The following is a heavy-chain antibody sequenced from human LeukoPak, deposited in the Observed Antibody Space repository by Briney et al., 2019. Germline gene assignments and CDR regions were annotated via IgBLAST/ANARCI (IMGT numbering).Heavy chain of an antibody. CDR1: GFTFSSYG. CDR3: AKDLRDSRFLPRRYCSGGSCYQGIDY. CDR2: ISYDGSHK. D-gene: IGHD2-15*01. V-gene: IGHV3-30*18. J-gene: IGHJ4*02. Sequence: PGRSPRLSCAASGFTFSSYGIHWVRQAPGKGLEWVAVISYDGSHKYYADSVKGRFTISRDNSKNTLYLQMNSLRAEDTAVYYCAKDLRDSRFLPRRYCSGGSCYQGIDYWGQGTLVTVSS.